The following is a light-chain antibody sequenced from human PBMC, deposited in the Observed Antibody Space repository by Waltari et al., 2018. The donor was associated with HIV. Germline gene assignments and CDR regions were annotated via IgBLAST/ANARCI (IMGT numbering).Light chain of an antibody. CDR3: QQYYNFRLT. J-gene: IGKJ1*01. V-gene: IGKV1-5*03. CDR2: KAS. CDR1: QSINNW. Sequence: DIQMTQSPSTLSASVGDRVTITCRASQSINNWLAWYQQKPGKAPKVLIYKASSLESGVPSRFSGSGSGTEFTLTISSLQPDDFATYYCQQYYNFRLTFGQGTRVEIK.